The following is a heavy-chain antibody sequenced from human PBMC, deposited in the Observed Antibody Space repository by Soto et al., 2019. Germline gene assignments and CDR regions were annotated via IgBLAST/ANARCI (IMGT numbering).Heavy chain of an antibody. J-gene: IGHJ4*02. CDR3: ARTPMAYYRFDY. CDR2: IYYSGTT. V-gene: IGHV4-31*03. D-gene: IGHD1-26*01. Sequence: SETLSLTCTVSGGSISSGGSYWSWIRQHPGKGLEWIGFIYYSGTTYYNPSLKSRVTISVDTSKKQFSLKLSSVTAADTAVYYCARTPMAYYRFDYWGQGTLVTVSS. CDR1: GGSISSGGSY.